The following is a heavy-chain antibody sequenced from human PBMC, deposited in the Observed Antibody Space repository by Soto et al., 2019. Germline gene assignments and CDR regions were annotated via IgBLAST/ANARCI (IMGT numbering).Heavy chain of an antibody. D-gene: IGHD3-10*01. CDR3: ARSNPMVRGVIDY. V-gene: IGHV3-21*01. CDR1: GFTFSSYS. J-gene: IGHJ4*02. CDR2: ISSSSSYI. Sequence: GGSLRLSCAASGFTFSSYSMNWVRQAPGKGLEWVSSISSSSSYIYYADSVKGRFTISRDNAKNSLYLQMNSLRAEDTAVYYCARSNPMVRGVIDYWGQGTLVTVSS.